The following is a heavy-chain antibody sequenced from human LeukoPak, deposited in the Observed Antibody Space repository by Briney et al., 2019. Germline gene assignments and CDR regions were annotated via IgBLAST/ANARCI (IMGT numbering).Heavy chain of an antibody. D-gene: IGHD5-18*01. CDR1: GFTVSNNY. CDR2: IYSGGST. CDR3: ARDSSIQSLDP. J-gene: IGHJ5*02. V-gene: IGHV3-66*01. Sequence: GGSLRLSCAASGFTVSNNYMSWVRQAPGKGLEWVALIYSGGSTYYADFVKGRFTISRDNSKNTLYLQMNSLRAEDTAVYYCARDSSIQSLDPWGQGTLVTVSS.